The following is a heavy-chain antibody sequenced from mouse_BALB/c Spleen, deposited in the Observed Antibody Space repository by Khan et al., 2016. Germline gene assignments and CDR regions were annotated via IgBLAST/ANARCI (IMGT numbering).Heavy chain of an antibody. V-gene: IGHV3-6*02. CDR1: GYSITSGYY. Sequence: VQLQESGPGLVKPSQFLSLTCSVTGYSITSGYYWNWIRQFPGNKLEWMGVISYDGSNNYNPSLKNRISITRDTSTHEFFLTLHSVTAEDTATYFCARVLPPDYWGQGTTLTVSS. D-gene: IGHD1-1*01. J-gene: IGHJ2*01. CDR2: ISYDGSN. CDR3: ARVLPPDY.